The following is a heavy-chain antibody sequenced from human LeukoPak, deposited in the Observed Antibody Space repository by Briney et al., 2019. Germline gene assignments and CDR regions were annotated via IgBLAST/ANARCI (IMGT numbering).Heavy chain of an antibody. CDR3: AKGRNAFDI. J-gene: IGHJ3*02. V-gene: IGHV3-23*01. CDR2: IIGSGVST. Sequence: GGPLRLSCAASEFTFNSYAMSWLRQAPGKGLEWVSAIIGSGVSTYYADSVKSRFTISRDNSMNTLYLQMNKQRADDTAVYYCAKGRNAFDIWGHGTMVTVSS. CDR1: EFTFNSYA.